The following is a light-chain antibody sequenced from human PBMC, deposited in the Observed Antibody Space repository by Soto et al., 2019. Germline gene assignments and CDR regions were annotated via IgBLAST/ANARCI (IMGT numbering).Light chain of an antibody. J-gene: IGKJ1*01. V-gene: IGKV1-5*01. CDR3: QQYKSYSWT. CDR2: DAS. Sequence: DIQMTQSPSTLSAFVGDRVTITCRASQSISSWLTWYQQKPGKAPKLLIYDASSLESGVPSRFSGSGSGTEFTLTISSLQPDDLATYYCQQYKSYSWTFGQGTRVEIK. CDR1: QSISSW.